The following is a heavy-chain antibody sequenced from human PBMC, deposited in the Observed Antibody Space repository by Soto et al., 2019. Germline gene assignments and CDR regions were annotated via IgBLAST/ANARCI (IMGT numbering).Heavy chain of an antibody. CDR2: IIPIFGAS. D-gene: IGHD7-27*01. CDR1: GGTFTTYT. Sequence: QVQLVQSGPEVKKPGSSVKVSCKSSGGTFTTYTFSWVRQAPGQGLEWMAGIIPIFGASKSAQKYQDRVAITTDESTRTISMERSSLRSDGIAVYCCARDGDGNSLAYWGQGTLVTVSS. V-gene: IGHV1-69*01. CDR3: ARDGDGNSLAY. J-gene: IGHJ4*02.